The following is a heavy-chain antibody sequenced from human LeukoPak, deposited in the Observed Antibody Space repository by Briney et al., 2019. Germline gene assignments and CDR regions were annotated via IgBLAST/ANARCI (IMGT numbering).Heavy chain of an antibody. CDR1: GYTFTKYP. CDR3: ARDAGGLESWFDP. Sequence: ASVKVSCKASGYTFTKYPINWVRQAPGQRLEWMGWINAGNGNTKYSQKFQGRVTITRDTSASTAYMELSSLRSEDTAVYYCARDAGGLESWFDPWGQGTLVTVSS. D-gene: IGHD1-1*01. CDR2: INAGNGNT. V-gene: IGHV1-3*01. J-gene: IGHJ5*02.